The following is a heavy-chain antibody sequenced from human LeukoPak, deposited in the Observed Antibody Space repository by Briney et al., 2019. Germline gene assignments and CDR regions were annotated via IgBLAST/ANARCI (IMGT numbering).Heavy chain of an antibody. CDR2: INPNSGGT. V-gene: IGHV1-2*02. CDR1: GYTFTGYY. J-gene: IGHJ1*01. Sequence: ASVKVSCKASGYTFTGYYMHWVRQAPGQGLEWMGWINPNSGGTNYAQKFQGRVTMTRDTSISTAYMELSRLRSDDTAVYYCASAPWDCSGGSCYSRYFQHWGQGILVTVSS. D-gene: IGHD2-15*01. CDR3: ASAPWDCSGGSCYSRYFQH.